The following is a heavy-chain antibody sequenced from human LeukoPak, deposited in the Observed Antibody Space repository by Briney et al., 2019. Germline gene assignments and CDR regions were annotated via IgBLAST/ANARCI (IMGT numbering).Heavy chain of an antibody. CDR1: GGSINSYY. CDR3: AAAAAGTGVDY. V-gene: IGHV4-59*08. J-gene: IGHJ4*02. Sequence: SETLSLTCTVSGGSINSYYWNWIRQPPGRGLEWIGYIYNSGSTNYNPSLKSRVSMSIDTSKNQFSLKLTSVTATDTAVYYCAAAAAGTGVDYWGQGTLVTVSS. CDR2: IYNSGST. D-gene: IGHD6-13*01.